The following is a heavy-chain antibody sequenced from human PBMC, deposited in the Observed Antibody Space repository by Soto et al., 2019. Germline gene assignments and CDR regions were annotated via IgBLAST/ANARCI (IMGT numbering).Heavy chain of an antibody. V-gene: IGHV1-2*04. CDR2: INPNSGGT. CDR1: GYTFTGYY. J-gene: IGHJ6*02. D-gene: IGHD6-6*01. CDR3: ARGFYSSSSLGYSYYYGMDV. Sequence: GASVKVSCKASGYTFTGYYMHWVRQAPGQGLEWMGWINPNSGGTNYAQKFQGWVTMTRDTSISTAYMELSRLRSDDTAVYYCARGFYSSSSLGYSYYYGMDVWGQGTTVTAP.